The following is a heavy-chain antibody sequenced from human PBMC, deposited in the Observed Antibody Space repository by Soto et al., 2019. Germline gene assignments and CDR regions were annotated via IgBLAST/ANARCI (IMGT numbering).Heavy chain of an antibody. CDR2: IVVGSGNT. Sequence: LWWLYQYKRKRLEWIGWIVVGSGNTNYAQKFQERVTITRDMSTSTAYMELSSLRSEDTAVYYCAAHFLEEYESSGYYTYIFSAPLGQGTFVIVTS. CDR3: AAHFLEEYESSGYYTYIFSAP. D-gene: IGHD3-22*01. V-gene: IGHV1-58*01. J-gene: IGHJ5*02.